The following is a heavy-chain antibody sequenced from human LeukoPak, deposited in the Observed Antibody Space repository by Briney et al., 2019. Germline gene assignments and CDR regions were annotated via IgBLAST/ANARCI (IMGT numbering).Heavy chain of an antibody. J-gene: IGHJ4*02. Sequence: GGSLRLSCTASGFTFSSFWMHWVRQAPGKGLEWVSHINSDGTSTSYADSVKGRFTISRDNAKNALYLQTNSLRAEDTAVYHRARGYHDYSRYTLGYWGQGTLVTVSS. CDR1: GFTFSSFW. CDR2: INSDGTST. CDR3: ARGYHDYSRYTLGY. V-gene: IGHV3-74*01. D-gene: IGHD4-11*01.